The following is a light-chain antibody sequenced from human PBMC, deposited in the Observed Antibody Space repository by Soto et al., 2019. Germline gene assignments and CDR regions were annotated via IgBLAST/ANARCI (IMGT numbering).Light chain of an antibody. CDR3: CSYAGSGTFV. Sequence: QPVLTQPASVSGSPGQSITISCTATSSDVGSYDLVSWYQQPPGKAPKLMIYEDTKRPSGISTRFSGSKSGNAASLTISGLQAEDEADYYCCSYAGSGTFVFGTGTKVTVL. CDR1: SSDVGSYDL. V-gene: IGLV2-23*01. J-gene: IGLJ1*01. CDR2: EDT.